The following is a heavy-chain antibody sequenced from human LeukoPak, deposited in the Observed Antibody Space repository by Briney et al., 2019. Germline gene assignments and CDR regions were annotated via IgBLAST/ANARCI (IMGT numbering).Heavy chain of an antibody. CDR1: GFTFNTYT. D-gene: IGHD6-19*01. CDR3: AKGSRSIAVDNLCDY. J-gene: IGHJ4*02. CDR2: ISGSSGII. Sequence: GGSLRLSCAASGFTFNTYTMNWVRQAPGKGLEWVSYISGSSGIIDYADSVRGRFIISRDNSKNTLYLQMNSLRAEDTAVYYCAKGSRSIAVDNLCDYWGQGSLVTVSS. V-gene: IGHV3-48*01.